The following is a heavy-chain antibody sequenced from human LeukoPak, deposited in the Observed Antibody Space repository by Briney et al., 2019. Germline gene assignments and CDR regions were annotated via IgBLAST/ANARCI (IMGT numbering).Heavy chain of an antibody. CDR3: ARDQGGSYYYYYYMDV. D-gene: IGHD1-26*01. CDR2: ITAYNGNT. V-gene: IGHV1-18*01. J-gene: IGHJ6*03. CDR1: GYTLTELS. Sequence: ASVKVSCKVSGYTLTELSMHWVRQAPGQGLEWMGWITAYNGNTNYAQKFQGRVTMTTDTSTSTAYMELRSLISDDTAVYYCARDQGGSYYYYYYMDVWGKGTTVTVSS.